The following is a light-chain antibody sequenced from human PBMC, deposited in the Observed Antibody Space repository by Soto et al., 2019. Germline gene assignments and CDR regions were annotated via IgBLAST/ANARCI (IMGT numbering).Light chain of an antibody. CDR2: DAS. V-gene: IGKV1-5*01. Sequence: DIQMTQSPSTLSASVGDRVTITCRASQSISSWLAWYQQKPGKAPKLLIYDASILESGVPSRFSGSGSGTEFTLTISSLQPDDFATYYCQQYNSYRTFGQGTMVDIK. CDR1: QSISSW. CDR3: QQYNSYRT. J-gene: IGKJ1*01.